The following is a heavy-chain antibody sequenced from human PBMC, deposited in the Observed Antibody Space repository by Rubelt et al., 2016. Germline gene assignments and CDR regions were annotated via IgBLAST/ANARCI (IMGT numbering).Heavy chain of an antibody. D-gene: IGHD3-3*01. V-gene: IGHV4-59*01. CDR3: ATSVFGGPARGMDV. Sequence: IGHIYYSTTTSYYPSLKSRVSISIDTSKNQFSLQLRSVTAADSAVYYCATSVFGGPARGMDVWGQGTTVTVFS. CDR2: IYYSTTT. J-gene: IGHJ6*02.